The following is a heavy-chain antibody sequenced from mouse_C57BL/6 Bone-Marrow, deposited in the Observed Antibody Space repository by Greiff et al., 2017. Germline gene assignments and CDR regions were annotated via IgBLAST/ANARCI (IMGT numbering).Heavy chain of an antibody. CDR3: ARLTGTHYYAMDY. J-gene: IGHJ4*01. CDR1: GYTFTSYW. CDR2: INPSSGYT. V-gene: IGHV1-7*01. Sequence: QVQLKESGAELAKPGASVKLSCKASGYTFTSYWMHWVKQRPGQGLEWIGYINPSSGYTKYNQKFKDKATLTADKSSSTAYMQLSSLTYEDSAVYYCARLTGTHYYAMDYWGQGTSVTVSS. D-gene: IGHD4-1*01.